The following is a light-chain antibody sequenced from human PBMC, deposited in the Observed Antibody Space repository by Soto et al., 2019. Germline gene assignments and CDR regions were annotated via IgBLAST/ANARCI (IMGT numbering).Light chain of an antibody. Sequence: QSVLTQPASVSGSPGQSITISCTGTSSDVGAYNYVSWYQQHPGKAPKLMIYEVSNRPSGVSNRFSGSKSANTASLTISGLQAGDEADYHCSSYTRSSTWLFGGGTTVTVL. CDR3: SSYTRSSTWL. CDR1: SSDVGAYNY. J-gene: IGLJ3*02. V-gene: IGLV2-14*03. CDR2: EVS.